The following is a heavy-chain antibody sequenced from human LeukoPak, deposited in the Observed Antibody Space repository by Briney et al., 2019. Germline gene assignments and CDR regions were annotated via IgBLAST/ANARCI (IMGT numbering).Heavy chain of an antibody. CDR1: GFTFSSFA. CDR2: ISSNGANT. D-gene: IGHD3-22*01. V-gene: IGHV3-64D*06. Sequence: GGSLRLSCSASGFTFSSFAMHWVRQAPGKGLEYVSAISSNGANTYYADSVKGRFTISRDNSKNTLYLQMSSLRAEDTAVYYCASGYYDSSGYYDAFDIWGQGTMVTVSS. CDR3: ASGYYDSSGYYDAFDI. J-gene: IGHJ3*02.